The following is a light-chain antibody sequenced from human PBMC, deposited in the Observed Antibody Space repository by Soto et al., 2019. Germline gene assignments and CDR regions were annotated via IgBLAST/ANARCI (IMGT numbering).Light chain of an antibody. J-gene: IGLJ1*01. CDR3: SSYAGGTYV. Sequence: QSALPQPPSASGSPGQSVTISCTGTSSDVGQYNYISWYQQHPGKAPKLMIYEVSRRPLGVPDSFSGSKSGNTASLTVSGLQAEDEADYYCSSYAGGTYVFGSGTKLTVL. CDR1: SSDVGQYNY. V-gene: IGLV2-8*01. CDR2: EVS.